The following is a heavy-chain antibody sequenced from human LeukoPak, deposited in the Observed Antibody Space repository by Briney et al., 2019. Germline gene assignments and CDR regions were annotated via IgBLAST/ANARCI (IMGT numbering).Heavy chain of an antibody. J-gene: IGHJ4*02. D-gene: IGHD6-13*01. CDR3: AHRPLAYSSSWSDYFVY. CDR1: WFSLSTTGVG. Sequence: SGPTLVNPPQPLPLTCTFSWFSLSTTGVGVGWFRQPPGKALEWLALINWNDDKRYSPSLKSRLTITKDTSKNQVVLTMTNMDPVDTATYYCAHRPLAYSSSWSDYFVYWGQGALLTVFS. V-gene: IGHV2-5*01. CDR2: INWNDDK.